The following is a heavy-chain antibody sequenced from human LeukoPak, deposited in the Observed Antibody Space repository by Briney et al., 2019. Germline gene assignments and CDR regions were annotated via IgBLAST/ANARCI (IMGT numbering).Heavy chain of an antibody. Sequence: ASVKVSCKASGYTFTGYYMRWVRLAPGQGLEWMGWINPNSGGTNYAQKFQGRVTMTRDTSISTAYMELSRLRSDDTAVYYCARDQVVVVPAAMNWFDPWGQGTLITVSS. CDR1: GYTFTGYY. D-gene: IGHD2-2*01. J-gene: IGHJ5*02. V-gene: IGHV1-2*02. CDR2: INPNSGGT. CDR3: ARDQVVVVPAAMNWFDP.